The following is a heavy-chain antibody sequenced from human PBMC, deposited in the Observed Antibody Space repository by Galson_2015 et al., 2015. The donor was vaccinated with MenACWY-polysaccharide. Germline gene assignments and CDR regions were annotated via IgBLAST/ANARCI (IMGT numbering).Heavy chain of an antibody. CDR3: AKHLVRGSEVFDY. Sequence: SLRLSCAASGFTFSSYSMSWVRQAPGKGLDWVSVVGANGRTTYYADSVKGRFTISRDGSENTVYLQLNSLRAEDTAIYYCAKHLVRGSEVFDYWGHGTLVTVSS. J-gene: IGHJ4*01. CDR1: GFTFSSYS. D-gene: IGHD2-8*01. CDR2: VGANGRTT. V-gene: IGHV3-23*01.